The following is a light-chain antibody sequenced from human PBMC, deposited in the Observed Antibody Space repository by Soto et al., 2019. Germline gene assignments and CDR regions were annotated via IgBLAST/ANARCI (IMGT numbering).Light chain of an antibody. CDR3: QQRSSWPWT. Sequence: EIVSTQSPATLSVSPGERATLSCTASQSVSSKLAWYQQRPGQAPRLLIYGASTRATGIPARFSGSGSGTEFTLTISSLETEDFAVYYCQQRSSWPWTFGQGTKVDIK. V-gene: IGKV3-15*01. CDR2: GAS. J-gene: IGKJ1*01. CDR1: QSVSSK.